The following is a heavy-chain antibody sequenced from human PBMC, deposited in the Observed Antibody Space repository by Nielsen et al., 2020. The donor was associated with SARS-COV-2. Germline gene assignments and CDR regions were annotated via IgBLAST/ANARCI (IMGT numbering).Heavy chain of an antibody. V-gene: IGHV4-39*01. CDR3: ARGGVLRYFDWLLPSPDYFDY. CDR2: IYYSGST. CDR1: GGSISSSSYY. D-gene: IGHD3-9*01. Sequence: SETLSLTCTVSGGSISSSSYYWGWIRQPPGKGLEWIGSIYYSGSTYYNPSLKSRVTISVDTSKNQFSLKLSSVTDADTAVYYCARGGVLRYFDWLLPSPDYFDYWGQGTLVTVSS. J-gene: IGHJ4*02.